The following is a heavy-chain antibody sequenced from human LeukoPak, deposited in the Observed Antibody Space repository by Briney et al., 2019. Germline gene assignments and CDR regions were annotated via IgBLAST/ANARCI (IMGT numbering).Heavy chain of an antibody. J-gene: IGHJ3*01. V-gene: IGHV3-48*01. CDR2: ISSSTSTI. CDR1: GFTFSNYS. Sequence: GGSLRLSCVASGFTFSNYSMNWVRQAPGKGLEWVSYISSSTSTIFYADSVKGRFTISRDNAKNSLYLQMNSLRAEDTAVYYCARDSGYSSGWPNAFDFWGQGTMVTVSS. D-gene: IGHD6-19*01. CDR3: ARDSGYSSGWPNAFDF.